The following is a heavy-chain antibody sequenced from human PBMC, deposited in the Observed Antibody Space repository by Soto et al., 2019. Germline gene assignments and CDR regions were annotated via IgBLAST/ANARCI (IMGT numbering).Heavy chain of an antibody. CDR1: GFTFSSYA. J-gene: IGHJ4*02. Sequence: VGSLRLSCSASGFTFSSYAMHWVRQAPGKGLEYVSAISSNGGSTYYADSVKGRFTISRDNSKNTLYLQMSSLRAEDTAVYYCVKGGIRGYSYGFPDYWGQGTLVTVSS. CDR3: VKGGIRGYSYGFPDY. V-gene: IGHV3-64D*06. D-gene: IGHD5-18*01. CDR2: ISSNGGST.